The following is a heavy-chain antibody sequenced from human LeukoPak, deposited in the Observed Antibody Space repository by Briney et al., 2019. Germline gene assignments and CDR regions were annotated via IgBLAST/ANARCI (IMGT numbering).Heavy chain of an antibody. CDR2: IYYSGST. J-gene: IGHJ6*03. Sequence: SETLSLTCTVSGYSISSGYYWGWIRQPPGKGLEWIGTIYYSGSTYYNPSLKSRVTISVDTSKNQFSLKLSSVTAADTAVYYCARLVVWPGCYMDVWGKGTTVTVSS. CDR1: GYSISSGYY. D-gene: IGHD2-21*01. CDR3: ARLVVWPGCYMDV. V-gene: IGHV4-38-2*02.